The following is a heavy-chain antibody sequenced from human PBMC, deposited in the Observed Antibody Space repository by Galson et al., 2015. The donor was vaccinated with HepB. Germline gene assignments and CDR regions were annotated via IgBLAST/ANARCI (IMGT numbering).Heavy chain of an antibody. CDR2: ISGSGGST. V-gene: IGHV3-23*01. J-gene: IGHJ6*02. CDR1: GLTFSSYA. D-gene: IGHD2-2*02. Sequence: SLRLSCAASGLTFSSYAMNWVRQAPGKGLEWVSAISGSGGSTYYADSVKGRFTISRDSSKNTLYLQMNSLRAEDTAVYYCAKLLYHTYYYGMDVWGQGTTVTVSS. CDR3: AKLLYHTYYYGMDV.